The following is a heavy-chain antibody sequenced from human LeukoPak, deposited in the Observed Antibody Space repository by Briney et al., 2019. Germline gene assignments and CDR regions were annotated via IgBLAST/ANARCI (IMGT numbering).Heavy chain of an antibody. CDR1: RVTFSGYT. CDR2: ISSRSSDI. D-gene: IGHD3-9*01. V-gene: IGHV3-21*01. J-gene: IGHJ4*02. CDR3: ARALYYDILTGHQIPTYYFVC. Sequence: PGGSLRLSCTASRVTFSGYTMNWVRQAPGKGLEWVSSISSRSSDIYYAASVKGRFTISRDNARNSLYLQMSRLRAEDTAVYYCARALYYDILTGHQIPTYYFVCPGQGALVTVSS.